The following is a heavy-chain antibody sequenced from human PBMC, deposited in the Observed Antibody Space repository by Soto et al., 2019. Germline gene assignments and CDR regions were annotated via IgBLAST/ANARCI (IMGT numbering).Heavy chain of an antibody. CDR2: IFHSGST. CDR1: GGSITSGGFY. V-gene: IGHV4-31*01. CDR3: VRSLIAGNWFNP. Sequence: QVQLQESGPGLVKPSQTLSLTCSVSGGSITSGGFYCSWIRQHPGKGLEWIAYIFHSGSTHYNPSLKSQVIISPDTPKTHFSLKLTSVTPADTAVYYCVRSLIAGNWFNPCDQGTLVTVSS. J-gene: IGHJ5*02. D-gene: IGHD3-16*01.